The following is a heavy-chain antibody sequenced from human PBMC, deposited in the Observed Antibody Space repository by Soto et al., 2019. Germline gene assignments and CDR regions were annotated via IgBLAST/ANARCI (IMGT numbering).Heavy chain of an antibody. CDR3: ARALGIAVAGTSDY. CDR1: GYPFTSYV. CDR2: ISAYNGNT. D-gene: IGHD6-19*01. V-gene: IGHV1-18*01. Sequence: ASLKVSCKSSGYPFTSYVISWVRQAPGQGLEWMGWISAYNGNTNYAQKLQGRVTMTTDTSTSTAYMELRSLRSDDTAVYYCARALGIAVAGTSDYWGQGTLVTVSS. J-gene: IGHJ4*02.